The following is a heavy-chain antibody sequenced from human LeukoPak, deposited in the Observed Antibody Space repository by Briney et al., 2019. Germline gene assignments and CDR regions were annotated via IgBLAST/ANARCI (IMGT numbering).Heavy chain of an antibody. V-gene: IGHV1-69*04. D-gene: IGHD1-26*01. CDR2: IIPILGIA. Sequence: SVKVSCKASGGTFSSYAISWVRQAPGQGLEWMGRIIPILGIANYAQKFQGRVTITADKSTSTAYMELSSLRSEDTAVYYCASWGELGVAYDAFDIWGQGTMVTVSP. J-gene: IGHJ3*02. CDR1: GGTFSSYA. CDR3: ASWGELGVAYDAFDI.